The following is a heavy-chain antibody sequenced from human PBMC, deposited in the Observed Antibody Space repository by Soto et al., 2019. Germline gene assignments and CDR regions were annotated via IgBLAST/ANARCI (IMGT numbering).Heavy chain of an antibody. Sequence: GVSVEVSSKASGYTFTGYDINWVRQATGQGLEWMGWMNPNSGNTGYAQKFQGRVTMTRNTSISTAYMELSSLRSEDTAVYYCARGMTTVTADAFDIWGQGTMVTVSS. CDR2: MNPNSGNT. CDR3: ARGMTTVTADAFDI. CDR1: GYTFTGYD. J-gene: IGHJ3*02. D-gene: IGHD4-17*01. V-gene: IGHV1-8*01.